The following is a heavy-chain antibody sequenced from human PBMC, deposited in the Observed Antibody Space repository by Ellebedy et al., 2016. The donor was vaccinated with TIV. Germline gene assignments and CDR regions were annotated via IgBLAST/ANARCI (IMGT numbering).Heavy chain of an antibody. CDR2: ITESGGNT. D-gene: IGHD6-19*01. Sequence: GESLKISCAASGLTFSSHAMSWVRQAPGKGLEWVSSITESGGNTYYADSVKGRFTISRDNSKDTLFLQMNSLRAEDTAVYYCSRDERAVAGPGDYWGQGTLAIVS. CDR1: GLTFSSHA. CDR3: SRDERAVAGPGDY. V-gene: IGHV3-23*01. J-gene: IGHJ4*02.